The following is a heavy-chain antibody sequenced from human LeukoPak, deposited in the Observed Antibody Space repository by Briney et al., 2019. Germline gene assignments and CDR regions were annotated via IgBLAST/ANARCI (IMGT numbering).Heavy chain of an antibody. CDR3: ARDPYSGNYGNYYYYYMDV. D-gene: IGHD1-26*01. CDR2: IRYDGSNK. CDR1: GFTFSSYG. V-gene: IGHV3-30*02. Sequence: GGSLRLSCAASGFTFSSYGMHWARQAPGKGLEWVAFIRYDGSNKYYADSVKGRFTISRDNAKNSLYLQMNSLGPEDTAVYYCARDPYSGNYGNYYYYYMDVWGKGTTVTISS. J-gene: IGHJ6*03.